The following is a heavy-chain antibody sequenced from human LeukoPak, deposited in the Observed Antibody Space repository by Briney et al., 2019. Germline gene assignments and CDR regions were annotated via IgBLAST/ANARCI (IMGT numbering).Heavy chain of an antibody. J-gene: IGHJ4*02. V-gene: IGHV3-23*01. CDR3: AKDTSIGRYCTNGVCSPFDY. CDR2: ISDTGATT. Sequence: GGSLRLSCAGSGFTSSSYAMSWVRQAPGKGLEWVSAISDTGATTYDADSVKGRFTISRDNSRSTLYLQMNSLRAEDTALYYCAKDTSIGRYCTNGVCSPFDYWGQGTLVTVSS. CDR1: GFTSSSYA. D-gene: IGHD2-8*01.